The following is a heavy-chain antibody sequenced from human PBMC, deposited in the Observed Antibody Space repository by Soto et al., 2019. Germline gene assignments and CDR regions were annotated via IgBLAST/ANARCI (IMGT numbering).Heavy chain of an antibody. CDR3: ARGVATVTFFDY. CDR2: IYNTAST. J-gene: IGHJ4*02. D-gene: IGHD4-17*01. V-gene: IGHV4-4*08. CDR1: GGSISSSY. Sequence: SETLSLTCTVSGGSISSSYWSWIRQSPEKGLELIGYIYNTASTNYNPSLKSRVTISLDTSKSQFSLKLNSVTAADTAVYYCARGVATVTFFDYWGQGILVTVSS.